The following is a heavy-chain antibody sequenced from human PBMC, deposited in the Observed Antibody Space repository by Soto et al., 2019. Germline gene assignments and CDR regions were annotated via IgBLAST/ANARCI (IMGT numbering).Heavy chain of an antibody. D-gene: IGHD5-12*01. Sequence: GASVKVSCKSSGGSFGSSAITWVRQAPGQGLEWMGRIIPMYGTTFYAQSFQGRVTITADESTSTAYMHLSSLKSEDTASYYCATSVGAIGYRFFNMDVWGQGTTVTVSS. V-gene: IGHV1-69*13. CDR3: ATSVGAIGYRFFNMDV. CDR1: GGSFGSSA. CDR2: IIPMYGTT. J-gene: IGHJ6*02.